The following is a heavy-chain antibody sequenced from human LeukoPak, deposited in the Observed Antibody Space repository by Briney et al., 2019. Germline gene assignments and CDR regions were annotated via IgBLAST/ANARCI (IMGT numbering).Heavy chain of an antibody. CDR3: ARRPILTGTTDY. Sequence: SETLSLTCTVSGGSISSSSYYWGWIRQPPGKGLEWIGSIYYSGSTYYNPSLKSRVTISVDTSKNQFSLKLSSVTAADTAVYYCARRPILTGTTDYWGQGTLVTVSS. V-gene: IGHV4-39*01. CDR1: GGSISSSSYY. D-gene: IGHD3-9*01. CDR2: IYYSGST. J-gene: IGHJ4*02.